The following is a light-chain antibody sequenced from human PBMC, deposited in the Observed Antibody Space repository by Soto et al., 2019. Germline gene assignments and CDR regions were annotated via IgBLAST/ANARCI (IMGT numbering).Light chain of an antibody. CDR3: EAWDDSLNGYV. V-gene: IGLV1-44*01. J-gene: IGLJ1*01. CDR1: SSNIGRNT. CDR2: SNN. Sequence: QLVLTQPPSASGTPGQRVTISCSGSSSNIGRNTVNWYQQLPGTAPKVLIYSNNQRPSGVPDRFSGSKSGTSASLAISGLQSEDEADYYCEAWDDSLNGYVFGTGTQLTVL.